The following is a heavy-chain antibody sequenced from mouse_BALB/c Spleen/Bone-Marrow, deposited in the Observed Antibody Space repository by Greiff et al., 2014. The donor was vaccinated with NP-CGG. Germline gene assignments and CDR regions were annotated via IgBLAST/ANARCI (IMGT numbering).Heavy chain of an antibody. V-gene: IGHV5-12-1*01. D-gene: IGHD1-1*01. CDR3: VRQGAVAATRGFAY. Sequence: EVNVVESGGGLVKPGGSLKLSCAASGFALSSHDMSWVRQAPEKRLEWVAYISSGGGSTYYSDTVKGRFTISRDNAKNTLYLQMSSLKSEDTAMYYCVRQGAVAATRGFAYWGQGTLVTVS. J-gene: IGHJ3*01. CDR2: ISSGGGST. CDR1: GFALSSHD.